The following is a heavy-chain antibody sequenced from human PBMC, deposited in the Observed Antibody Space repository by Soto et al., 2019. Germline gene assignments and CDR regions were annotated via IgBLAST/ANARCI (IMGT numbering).Heavy chain of an antibody. J-gene: IGHJ6*03. CDR2: INHSGSS. CDR3: ARGKYSTSRVYYYYYMDV. D-gene: IGHD6-6*01. CDR1: GGSISSGTSY. V-gene: IGHV4-39*07. Sequence: PSETLSLTCTVSGGSISSGTSYWSWLRQRPGKGLEWIGEINHSGSSNYNPSLRGRVTISVDTSKNQFSLKLSSVTAADTAVYYCARGKYSTSRVYYYYYMDVWGKGTTVTVSS.